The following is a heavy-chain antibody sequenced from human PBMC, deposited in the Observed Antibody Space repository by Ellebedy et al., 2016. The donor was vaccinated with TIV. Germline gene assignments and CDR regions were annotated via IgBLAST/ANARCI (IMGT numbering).Heavy chain of an antibody. CDR3: ARSNCGGDCYSPFDF. CDR1: GGTFNSDA. D-gene: IGHD2-21*01. Sequence: ASVKVSXKASGGTFNSDAFSWVRQAPGQGLEWMGGLMPIFGTPNYAQKFQDRLTLTADESTTTAYMELSSLTPEDTAIYYCARSNCGGDCYSPFDFWGQGTLVTVSS. V-gene: IGHV1-69*13. CDR2: LMPIFGTP. J-gene: IGHJ4*02.